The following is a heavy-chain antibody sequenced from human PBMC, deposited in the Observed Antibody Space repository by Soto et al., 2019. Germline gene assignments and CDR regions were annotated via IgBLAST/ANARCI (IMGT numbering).Heavy chain of an antibody. D-gene: IGHD2-8*01. CDR3: ARVGGPVGIIVLMVYDAFDI. CDR2: ISAYNGNT. CDR1: GYTFTSYG. Sequence: GASVKVSCKASGYTFTSYGISWVRQAPGQGLEWMGWISAYNGNTNYAQKLQGRVTMTTDTSTSTAYMELRSLRSDDTAVYYCARVGGPVGIIVLMVYDAFDIWGQGTMVTVS. J-gene: IGHJ3*02. V-gene: IGHV1-18*01.